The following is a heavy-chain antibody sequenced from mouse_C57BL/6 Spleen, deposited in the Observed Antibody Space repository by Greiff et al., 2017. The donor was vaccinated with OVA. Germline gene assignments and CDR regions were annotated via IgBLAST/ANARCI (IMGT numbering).Heavy chain of an antibody. CDR2: ISGGGGNT. CDR3: ARQANWGLYWYFDV. D-gene: IGHD4-1*01. Sequence: EVNVVESGGGLVKPGGSLKLSCAASGFTFSSYTMSWVRQTPEKRLEWVATISGGGGNTYYPDSVKGRFTISRDNAKNTLYLQMSSLRSEDTALYYCARQANWGLYWYFDVWGTGTTVTVSS. V-gene: IGHV5-9*01. CDR1: GFTFSSYT. J-gene: IGHJ1*03.